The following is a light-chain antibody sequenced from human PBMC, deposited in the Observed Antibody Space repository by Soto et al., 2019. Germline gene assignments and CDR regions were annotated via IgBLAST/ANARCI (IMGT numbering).Light chain of an antibody. CDR1: QSVSSY. V-gene: IGKV3-11*01. CDR3: QQRSNWPIT. CDR2: DAS. Sequence: EIVFTRYPATLPLSPGERATLSCRASQSVSSYLAWYQQKPGQAPRLLIYDASNRATGIPARFSGSGSGTDFTLTISSLEPEDFAVYYCQQRSNWPITFGPGTKVDI. J-gene: IGKJ3*01.